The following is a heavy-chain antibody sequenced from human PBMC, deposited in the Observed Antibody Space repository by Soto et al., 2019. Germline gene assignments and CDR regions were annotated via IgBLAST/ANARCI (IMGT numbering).Heavy chain of an antibody. V-gene: IGHV4-39*01. CDR3: ARKAAAGTNWFDP. Sequence: SETLSLTCTVSGGSISSSSYYWGWIRQPPGKGLEWIGSIYYSGSTYYNPSLKSRVTISVDTSKNQFSLKLSSVTAADTAVYYCARKAAAGTNWFDPWGQGTPVTVSS. CDR2: IYYSGST. D-gene: IGHD6-13*01. CDR1: GGSISSSSYY. J-gene: IGHJ5*02.